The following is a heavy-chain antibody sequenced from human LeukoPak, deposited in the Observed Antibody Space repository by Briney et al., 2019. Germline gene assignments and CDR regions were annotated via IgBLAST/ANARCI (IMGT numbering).Heavy chain of an antibody. CDR1: GYTFTSYY. J-gene: IGHJ5*02. V-gene: IGHV1-46*01. CDR3: ARVGVRGVIMGGFDP. D-gene: IGHD3-10*01. Sequence: ASVKVSCKASGYTFTSYYMHWVRQAPGQGLEWMGIINPSGGSTSYAQKFQGRVTMTRDTSTSTVYMELSSLRSEDTAVYYCARVGVRGVIMGGFDPWAREPWSPSPQ. CDR2: INPSGGST.